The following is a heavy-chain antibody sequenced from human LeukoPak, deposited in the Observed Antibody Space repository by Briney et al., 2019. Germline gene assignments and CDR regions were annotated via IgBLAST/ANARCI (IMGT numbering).Heavy chain of an antibody. CDR1: GYTFTGYY. J-gene: IGHJ3*02. CDR3: ARDLPPFVSNAFDI. Sequence: ASVKVSCKASGYTFTGYYMHWVRQAPGQGLEWMGWINPNSGGTNYAQKFQGRVTMTRDTSISTAYMELSRLRSDDTAVYYCARDLPPFVSNAFDIWGQGTMVTVSS. CDR2: INPNSGGT. D-gene: IGHD2-2*01. V-gene: IGHV1-2*02.